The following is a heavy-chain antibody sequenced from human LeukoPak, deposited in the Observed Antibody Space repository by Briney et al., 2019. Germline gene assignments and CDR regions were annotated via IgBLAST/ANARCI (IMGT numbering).Heavy chain of an antibody. CDR1: GSRFTSYW. CDR3: ARQIIAAAGTSGFDP. J-gene: IGHJ5*02. Sequence: GESLKISFKGSGSRFTSYWIGWVRRMPGKGLGWMGIIYPGDSDTRYSPSFQGQVTISADKSISTAYLQWSSLKASDTAMYYCARQIIAAAGTSGFDPWGQGTLVTVSS. V-gene: IGHV5-51*01. CDR2: IYPGDSDT. D-gene: IGHD6-13*01.